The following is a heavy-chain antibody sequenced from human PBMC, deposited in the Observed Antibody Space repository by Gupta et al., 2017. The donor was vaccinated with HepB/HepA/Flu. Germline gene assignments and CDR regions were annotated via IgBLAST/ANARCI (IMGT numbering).Heavy chain of an antibody. Sequence: QITLKESGPTLVKPTQTLTLTCTFSRFSLSTSGVGVGWIRQPPGKALEGLALIYWNDDKRYSQALKSRLTITKDKAKNKGVITMTKMETVETATYYCAHSTQYKLIYGSFAPGGQGTMVTVYS. CDR3: AHSTQYKLIYGSFAP. CDR2: IYWNDDK. D-gene: IGHD2-2*02. J-gene: IGHJ5*02. V-gene: IGHV2-5*01. CDR1: RFSLSTSGVG.